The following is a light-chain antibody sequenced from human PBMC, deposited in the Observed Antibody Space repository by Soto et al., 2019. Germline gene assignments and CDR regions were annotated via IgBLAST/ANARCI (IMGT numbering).Light chain of an antibody. CDR2: GAS. V-gene: IGKV3-20*01. CDR1: QSVSSSY. Sequence: EIVLTQSPGTLSLSPGERATLSCRASQSVSSSYLAWSQQKPGQAPRLLIYGASSRATGIPDRFSGSGSGTDFTLTISRLEPEDFAVYYCQKYGSSPGTFGQGTQVEIK. J-gene: IGKJ1*01. CDR3: QKYGSSPGT.